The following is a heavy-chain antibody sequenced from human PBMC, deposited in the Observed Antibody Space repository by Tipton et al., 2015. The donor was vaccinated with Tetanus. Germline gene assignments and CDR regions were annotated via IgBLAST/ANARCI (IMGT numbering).Heavy chain of an antibody. CDR3: ARDRVATVHFDY. CDR2: INVDNGDT. J-gene: IGHJ4*02. Sequence: QSGPEVKRPGASVKVSCKASGYNFLIYSMHWVRQAPGQRPEWMGWINVDNGDTKYSQKFQGRVTITRDTPASTVYLDLTRLTSEDTAVYYCARDRVATVHFDYWGQGTLVTVSS. CDR1: GYNFLIYS. D-gene: IGHD1-26*01. V-gene: IGHV1-3*01.